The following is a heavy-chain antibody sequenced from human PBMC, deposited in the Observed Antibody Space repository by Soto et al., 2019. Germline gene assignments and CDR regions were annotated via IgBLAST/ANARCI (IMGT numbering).Heavy chain of an antibody. J-gene: IGHJ4*02. Sequence: EVQLLESGGGLVQPGGSLRLSCAASGFTFSSYAMSWVRQAPGKGLEWVSAISGSGGSTYYADSVKGRFTISRDNSKNTLYLQMNSLRAEDTAVYYCAKEIIPLGAVAGPFDYWGQGTLVTVSS. D-gene: IGHD6-19*01. CDR1: GFTFSSYA. CDR3: AKEIIPLGAVAGPFDY. V-gene: IGHV3-23*01. CDR2: ISGSGGST.